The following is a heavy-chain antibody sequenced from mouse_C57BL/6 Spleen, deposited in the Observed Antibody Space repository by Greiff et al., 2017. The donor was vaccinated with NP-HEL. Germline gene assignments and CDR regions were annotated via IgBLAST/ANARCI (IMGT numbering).Heavy chain of an antibody. CDR3: ARGFTTVVPYYAMDY. V-gene: IGHV1-55*01. CDR1: GYTFTSYW. CDR2: IYPGSGST. D-gene: IGHD1-1*01. J-gene: IGHJ4*01. Sequence: QVQLQQPGAELVKPGASVKMSCKASGYTFTSYWITWVKQRPGQGLEWIGDIYPGSGSTNYNEKFKSKATLTVDKSSSTAYMQLSSLTSEDSAVYYCARGFTTVVPYYAMDYWGQGTSVTVSS.